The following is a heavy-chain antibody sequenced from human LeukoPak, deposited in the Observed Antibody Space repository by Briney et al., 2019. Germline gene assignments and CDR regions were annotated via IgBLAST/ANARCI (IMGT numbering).Heavy chain of an antibody. CDR3: ARAGSSGWTFDY. V-gene: IGHV1-46*01. D-gene: IGHD6-19*01. Sequence: ASVKVSCKASGYTFTSYYMHWVRHAPGQGLEWMGIINPSGGSTSYAQKFQGRVTMTRDMSTSTVYMELSSLRSEDTAVYYCARAGSSGWTFDYWGQGTLVTVSS. CDR1: GYTFTSYY. J-gene: IGHJ4*02. CDR2: INPSGGST.